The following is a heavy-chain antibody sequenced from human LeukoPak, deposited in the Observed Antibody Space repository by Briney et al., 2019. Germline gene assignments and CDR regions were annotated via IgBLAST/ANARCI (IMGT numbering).Heavy chain of an antibody. V-gene: IGHV3-74*01. Sequence: GGSLRLSCAASGFTFSTYWMHWVGQAPGKGLVWVSRIHGDGTFTTSADSVKGRFTISRDNAQNMVYLQMNSLRVEDTAVYYCARDLVLGSGSYGQWGQGTLVTVSS. J-gene: IGHJ4*02. CDR3: ARDLVLGSGSYGQ. CDR2: IHGDGTFT. CDR1: GFTFSTYW. D-gene: IGHD3-10*01.